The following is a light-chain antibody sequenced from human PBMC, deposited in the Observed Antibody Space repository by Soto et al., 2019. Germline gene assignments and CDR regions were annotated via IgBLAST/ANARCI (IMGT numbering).Light chain of an antibody. V-gene: IGKV3-11*01. J-gene: IGKJ1*01. CDR2: DAS. CDR3: QQRSNWPRT. CDR1: QSVGYF. Sequence: EIVLTQSPATLSLSPGERATLSCRASQSVGYFLAWYQQKPGQAPRLLIYDASNRATGIPARFSGSGSGTNFTLTIISLEPEDFAVYSCQQRSNWPRTFGQGTKV.